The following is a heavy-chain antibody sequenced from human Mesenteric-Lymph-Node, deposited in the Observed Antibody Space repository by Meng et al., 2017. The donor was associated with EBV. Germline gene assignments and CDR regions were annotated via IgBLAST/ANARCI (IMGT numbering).Heavy chain of an antibody. CDR3: ARQAAVTHNWFDP. Sequence: EVQLVESGGGLVKPGGCLRLSCSASGFTFSNAWMSWVRQAPGKGLEWVGRIKSDGSSTFYADSVRGRFTISRDNAKNTLYLQMNSLRAEDTAVYYCARQAAVTHNWFDPWGQGTLVTVYS. V-gene: IGHV3-74*02. CDR2: IKSDGSST. J-gene: IGHJ5*02. D-gene: IGHD4-17*01. CDR1: GFTFSNAW.